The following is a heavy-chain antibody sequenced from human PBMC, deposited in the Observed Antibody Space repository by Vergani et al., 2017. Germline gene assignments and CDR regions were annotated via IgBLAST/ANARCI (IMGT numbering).Heavy chain of an antibody. CDR1: GYTFTGYY. V-gene: IGHV1-2*02. CDR2: INPNSGGT. J-gene: IGHJ4*02. D-gene: IGHD2-8*01. CDR3: ASDGRYCTNGVCVADY. Sequence: VSCKASGYTFTGYYMHWVRQAPGQGLEWMGWINPNSGGTNYAQKFQGRVTMTRDTSISTAYMELSRLRSDDTAVYYCASDGRYCTNGVCVADYWGQGTLVTVSS.